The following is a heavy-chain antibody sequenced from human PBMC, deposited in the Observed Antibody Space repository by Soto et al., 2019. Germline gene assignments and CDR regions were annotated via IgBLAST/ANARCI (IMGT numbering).Heavy chain of an antibody. CDR2: IYYSGST. CDR1: GGSISSYY. V-gene: IGHV4-59*01. Sequence: QVQLQESGPGLVKPSETLSLTCTVSGGSISSYYWSWIRQPPGKGLEWIGYIYYSGSTNYNPSLKSRVTISVDTSKNQFSLKLRSVTAADTAVYYCAREHSSGFDFDYWGQGTLVTVSS. J-gene: IGHJ4*02. D-gene: IGHD6-19*01. CDR3: AREHSSGFDFDY.